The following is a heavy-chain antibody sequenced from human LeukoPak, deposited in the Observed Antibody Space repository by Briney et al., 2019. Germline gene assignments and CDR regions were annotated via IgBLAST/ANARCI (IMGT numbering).Heavy chain of an antibody. Sequence: SETLSLTCTVSGGSISSYYWSWIRQPPGKGLEWIGYIYYSGSTNYNPSLKSRVTISVDTSKNQFSLKLSSVTAADTAVYYCARWLATELYFDYWGQGTLVTVSS. CDR3: ARWLATELYFDY. J-gene: IGHJ4*02. CDR1: GGSISSYY. D-gene: IGHD6-25*01. CDR2: IYYSGST. V-gene: IGHV4-59*08.